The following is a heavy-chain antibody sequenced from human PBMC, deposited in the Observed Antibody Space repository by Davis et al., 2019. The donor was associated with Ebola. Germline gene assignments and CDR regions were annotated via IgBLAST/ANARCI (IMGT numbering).Heavy chain of an antibody. CDR2: ISASGADI. V-gene: IGHV3-23*01. D-gene: IGHD2-8*01. J-gene: IGHJ4*02. CDR3: AEGGTNNFLGAN. CDR1: GFTFSNYA. Sequence: GESLKISCAASGFTFSNYAMSWVRQAPGGGLEWVSGISASGADIKYADSVRGRFSISRDDSKNTPYLQMDSLRAEDTAVFYCAEGGTNNFLGANWGQGTLDTVSS.